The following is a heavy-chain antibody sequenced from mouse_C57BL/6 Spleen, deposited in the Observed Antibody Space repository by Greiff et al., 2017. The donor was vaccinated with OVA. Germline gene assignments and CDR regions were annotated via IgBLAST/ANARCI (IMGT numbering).Heavy chain of an antibody. Sequence: QVQLQQSVAELVRPGASVKLSCKASGYTFTDSYIHWVKQRPGQGLEWIARIYPGSGNTYYNAKFKGKATLTAEKSSSTAYMQLSSLTSEDSAVYYCARESRDGGFAYWGQGTMVTVSA. V-gene: IGHV1-76*01. CDR3: ARESRDGGFAY. CDR1: GYTFTDSY. D-gene: IGHD3-3*01. CDR2: IYPGSGNT. J-gene: IGHJ3*01.